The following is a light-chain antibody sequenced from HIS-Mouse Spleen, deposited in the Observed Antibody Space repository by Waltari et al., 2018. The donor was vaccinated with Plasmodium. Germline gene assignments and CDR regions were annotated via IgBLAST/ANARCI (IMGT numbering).Light chain of an antibody. CDR2: EES. Sequence: SYELTQPPSVSVSPGQTARITCSGDALPKKYAYWYQQKSGQAPVLVIYEESKRPSGIPETFSGSSSGTIATLTISGAQVEDEADYYCYSTDSSGNHRVFGGGTKLTVL. J-gene: IGLJ3*02. CDR3: YSTDSSGNHRV. CDR1: ALPKKY. V-gene: IGLV3-10*01.